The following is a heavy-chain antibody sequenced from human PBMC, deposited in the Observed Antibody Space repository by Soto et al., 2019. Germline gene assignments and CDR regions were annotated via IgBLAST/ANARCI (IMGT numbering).Heavy chain of an antibody. CDR2: IYYSGST. CDR3: ARHSNVLRFLEWLQRKEDWFDP. V-gene: IGHV4-39*01. J-gene: IGHJ5*02. Sequence: SETLSLTCTVSGGSISSSSYYWGWIRQPPGKGLEWIGSIYYSGSTYYNPSLKSRVTISVDTSKNQLSLKLSSVTAADTAVYYCARHSNVLRFLEWLQRKEDWFDPWGQGTLVTVSS. D-gene: IGHD3-3*01. CDR1: GGSISSSSYY.